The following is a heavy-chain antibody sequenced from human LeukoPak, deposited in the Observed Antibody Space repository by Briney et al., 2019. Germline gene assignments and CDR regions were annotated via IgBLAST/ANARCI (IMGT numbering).Heavy chain of an antibody. Sequence: KSSETLSLTCAVYGGSFSGYYWSWIRQPPGKGLEWIGEINHSGSTNYNPSLKSRVTISVDTSKNQFSLKLSSVTAADTAVYYCARVTYYDFWSGYLEYYYYMDVWGKGTTVTVSS. CDR1: GGSFSGYY. CDR2: INHSGST. V-gene: IGHV4-34*01. J-gene: IGHJ6*03. D-gene: IGHD3-3*01. CDR3: ARVTYYDFWSGYLEYYYYMDV.